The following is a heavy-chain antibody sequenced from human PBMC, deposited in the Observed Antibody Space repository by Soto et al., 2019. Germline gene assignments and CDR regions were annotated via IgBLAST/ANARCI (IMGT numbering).Heavy chain of an antibody. D-gene: IGHD6-19*01. CDR3: AKDYTSGWFYFDY. CDR2: ISGSGDST. V-gene: IGHV3-23*01. CDR1: GFTFSYYS. J-gene: IGHJ4*02. Sequence: GSLRLSCTASGFTFSYYSMIWVLQAPGKGLEWVSAISGSGDSTYYADSVKGRFTISRDNSKNTLYLQMNSLRAEDTAVYYCAKDYTSGWFYFDYWGRGALVTVSS.